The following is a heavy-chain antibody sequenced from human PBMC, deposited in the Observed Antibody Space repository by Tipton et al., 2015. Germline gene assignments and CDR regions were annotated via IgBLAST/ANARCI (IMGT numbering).Heavy chain of an antibody. V-gene: IGHV4-39*01. D-gene: IGHD6-13*01. CDR1: GGSISISYYY. CDR2: IYYSGST. J-gene: IGHJ5*02. CDR3: ARARGYSSWYATRSWFDP. Sequence: TLSLTCSVSGGSISISYYYWVWIRQPPGKGLEWIGSIYYSGSTHYSPSLKSRVTISVDTSKNQFSLKLNSVTAADTAVYYCARARGYSSWYATRSWFDPWGQGTLVTVSS.